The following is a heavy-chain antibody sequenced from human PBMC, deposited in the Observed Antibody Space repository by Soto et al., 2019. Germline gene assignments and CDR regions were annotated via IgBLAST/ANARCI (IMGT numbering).Heavy chain of an antibody. CDR3: ARERIWEIVAMLASNGMDV. J-gene: IGHJ6*02. CDR1: GGSINSDDSY. Sequence: QVQLQESGPGLVKPSQTLSLTCTVSGGSINSDDSYWSWLRQPPGRGLEWIGYISDSATTYYNPPLTSRVTSSVATSKNQFSLKLTSVTAAYAAVYYGARERIWEIVAMLASNGMDVWGQGAAVMVSS. CDR2: ISDSATT. D-gene: IGHD5-12*01. V-gene: IGHV4-30-4*01.